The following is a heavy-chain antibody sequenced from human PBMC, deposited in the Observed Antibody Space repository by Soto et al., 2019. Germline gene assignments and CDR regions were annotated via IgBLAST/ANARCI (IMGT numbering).Heavy chain of an antibody. D-gene: IGHD3-22*01. CDR1: GFTFGDYA. CDR3: TIITMIVVLADDFDI. Sequence: PGGSLRLSCTASGFTFGDYAMSWVRQAPGKGLEWVGFIRSNPYGGTTEYAASVKGRFTISRDDSKSISYLQMNSLKTEDTAVYYCTIITMIVVLADDFDIGGHGTMVTGSS. J-gene: IGHJ3*02. V-gene: IGHV3-49*04. CDR2: IRSNPYGGTT.